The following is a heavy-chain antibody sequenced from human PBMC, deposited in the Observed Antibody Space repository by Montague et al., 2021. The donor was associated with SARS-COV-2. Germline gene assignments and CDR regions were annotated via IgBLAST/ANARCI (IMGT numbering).Heavy chain of an antibody. J-gene: IGHJ3*01. CDR2: IYYRGTT. Sequence: SETLSLTCTVSGGSIDSYYWSWLRQPPGKGLEWIGYIYYRGTTNYNPSLESRVTMSVDTSKNQFSLKLQSVTPADTAVYYCARGQVTISGVLIFIPAAGHLDGWGQGTSVTVSS. CDR1: GGSIDSYY. V-gene: IGHV4-59*12. CDR3: ARGQVTISGVLIFIPAAGHLDG. D-gene: IGHD3-3*01.